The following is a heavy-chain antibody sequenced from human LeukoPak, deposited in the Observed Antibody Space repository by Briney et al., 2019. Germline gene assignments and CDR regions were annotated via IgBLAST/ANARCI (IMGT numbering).Heavy chain of an antibody. CDR3: ARTGSTWPKTFDY. D-gene: IGHD6-13*01. CDR1: GGSITSHY. Sequence: SETLSLTCTVSGGSITSHYWSWIRQPPGKELEWIGYIYYSVITDYNPSLRSRVTISVDTSKNQFSLKLNSVTAADTAVYYCARTGSTWPKTFDYWGQGTLVSVSS. V-gene: IGHV4-59*08. J-gene: IGHJ4*02. CDR2: IYYSVIT.